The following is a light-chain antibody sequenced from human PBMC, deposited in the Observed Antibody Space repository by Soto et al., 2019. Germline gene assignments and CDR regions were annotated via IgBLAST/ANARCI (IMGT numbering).Light chain of an antibody. CDR3: SSYLSSSTYV. CDR1: SSDVGGYNY. CDR2: EVS. V-gene: IGLV2-14*01. J-gene: IGLJ1*01. Sequence: QSVLTQPASVSGSPGQSITISCTGTSSDVGGYNYVSWYQQHPGKAPKLMIYEVSNRPSGVSNRFSGSKSGNTASLTISGLQVEDEADYYCSSYLSSSTYVFGTGTKLTVL.